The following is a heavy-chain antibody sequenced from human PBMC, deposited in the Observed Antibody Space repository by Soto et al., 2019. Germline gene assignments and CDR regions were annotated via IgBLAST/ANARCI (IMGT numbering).Heavy chain of an antibody. J-gene: IGHJ4*02. D-gene: IGHD2-15*01. V-gene: IGHV4-30-4*01. Sequence: SETLSLTCTVSGGSVSSGDYYWSWIRQPPGKGLEWIGYIYYSGSTYYNPSLKSRVTISVDTSKNQFSLKLSSVTAADTAVYYCARDRNGGNFDYWGQGTLVTVSS. CDR3: ARDRNGGNFDY. CDR1: GGSVSSGDYY. CDR2: IYYSGST.